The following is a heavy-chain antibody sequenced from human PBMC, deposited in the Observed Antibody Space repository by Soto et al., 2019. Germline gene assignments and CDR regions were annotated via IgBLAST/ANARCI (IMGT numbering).Heavy chain of an antibody. J-gene: IGHJ4*02. CDR1: GASIGRYY. Sequence: PSETLSLTYTFSGASIGRYYWSWIRQPPGKGLEWIGYIYYSGSTNYNPSLKSRVTISVDTSKNQFSLKLSSVTAADTAVYYCARVADSSGYYYALDYWGQGTLVTVSS. CDR2: IYYSGST. D-gene: IGHD3-22*01. CDR3: ARVADSSGYYYALDY. V-gene: IGHV4-59*01.